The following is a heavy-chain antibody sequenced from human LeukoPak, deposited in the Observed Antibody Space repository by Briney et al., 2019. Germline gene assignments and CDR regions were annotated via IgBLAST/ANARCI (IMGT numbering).Heavy chain of an antibody. J-gene: IGHJ4*02. CDR3: VKGSYSGSVSQPTFDY. V-gene: IGHV3-64D*06. D-gene: IGHD3-10*01. CDR2: ISTNGGST. Sequence: GGSLRLSCSASGFTFSTYCIHWVRQAPGKALEYVSGISTNGGSTYYVDSVKGRFTISRDNSKNTLYLQMSSLRAEDTAVYYCVKGSYSGSVSQPTFDYWGQGALLTVSS. CDR1: GFTFSTYC.